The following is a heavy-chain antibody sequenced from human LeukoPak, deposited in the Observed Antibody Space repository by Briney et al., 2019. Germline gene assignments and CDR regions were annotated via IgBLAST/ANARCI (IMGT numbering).Heavy chain of an antibody. CDR3: ARDVGGSGSYFSN. V-gene: IGHV1-69*13. CDR2: IIPIFGTA. Sequence: ASVKVSCTASGGTFSSYAISWVRQAPGQGLEWMGGIIPIFGTANYAQKFQGRVTITADESTSTAYMELSSLRSEDTAVYYCARDVGGSGSYFSNWGQGTLVTVSS. D-gene: IGHD1-26*01. CDR1: GGTFSSYA. J-gene: IGHJ4*02.